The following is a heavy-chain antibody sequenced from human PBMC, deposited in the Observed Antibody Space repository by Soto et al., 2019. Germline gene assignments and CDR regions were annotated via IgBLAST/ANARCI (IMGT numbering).Heavy chain of an antibody. D-gene: IGHD2-15*01. V-gene: IGHV3-23*05. Sequence: WGSLRLSCPASGFSFSDFSMNWFRQAPGKGLEWVSFIDLTGSPTYYSDSVKGRFTVSKDISKKTVYLQMNSLRVEDTAIYYCAKDRVSDGIYSSDYWGRGVLVPVSS. CDR3: AKDRVSDGIYSSDY. J-gene: IGHJ4*02. CDR1: GFSFSDFS. CDR2: IDLTGSPT.